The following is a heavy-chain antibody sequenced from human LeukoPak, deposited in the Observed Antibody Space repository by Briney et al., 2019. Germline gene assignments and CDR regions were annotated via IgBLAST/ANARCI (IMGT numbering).Heavy chain of an antibody. V-gene: IGHV3-11*01. CDR2: ISSSGSTI. CDR1: GFTLSDYY. J-gene: IGHJ4*02. Sequence: GGSLRLSCAASGFTLSDYYMSWIRQAPGKGLEWVSYISSSGSTIYYADSVKGRFTISRDNAKNSLYLQMNSLRAEDTAVYYCARAVAVNGYYFDYWGQGTLVTVSS. CDR3: ARAVAVNGYYFDY. D-gene: IGHD6-19*01.